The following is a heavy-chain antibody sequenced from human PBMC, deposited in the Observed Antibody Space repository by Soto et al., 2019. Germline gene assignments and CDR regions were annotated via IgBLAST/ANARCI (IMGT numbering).Heavy chain of an antibody. CDR1: GFSLSTSGVG. Sequence: QITLKESGPPLVNPTQTLTLTCTFSGFSLSTSGVGVGWIRQPPGKALEWLALIYWDDDKRYSPSLKSRLTITKDTSKNQVVLTMTNMDPVDTATYYCAHTRYCSSTSCYGDAFDIWGQGTMVTVSS. CDR3: AHTRYCSSTSCYGDAFDI. D-gene: IGHD2-2*01. V-gene: IGHV2-5*02. J-gene: IGHJ3*02. CDR2: IYWDDDK.